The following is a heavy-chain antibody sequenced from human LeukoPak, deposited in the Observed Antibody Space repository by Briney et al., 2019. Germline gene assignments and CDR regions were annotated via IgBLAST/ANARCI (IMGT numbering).Heavy chain of an antibody. D-gene: IGHD3-22*01. J-gene: IGHJ4*02. CDR1: GFTFSSYA. CDR3: AKDAHGYYYDSSGYYYYFDY. V-gene: IGHV3-23*01. Sequence: GGSLRLSCAASGFTFSSYAMSWVRQAPGKGLEWVSAISGSGGSTYYADSVKGRFTISRDNSKNTLYLQMNSLRAEDTAVYYCAKDAHGYYYDSSGYYYYFDYWAREPWSPSPQ. CDR2: ISGSGGST.